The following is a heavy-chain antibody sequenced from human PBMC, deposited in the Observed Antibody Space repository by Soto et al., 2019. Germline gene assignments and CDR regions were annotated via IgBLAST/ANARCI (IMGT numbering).Heavy chain of an antibody. CDR1: GFTFSSYA. CDR3: AKDQVRSITIFGVVKRTDAFDI. J-gene: IGHJ3*02. D-gene: IGHD3-3*01. V-gene: IGHV3-23*01. Sequence: EVQLLESGGGLVQPGGSLRLSCAASGFTFSSYAMSWVRQAPGKGLEWVSAISGSGGSTYYADSVKGRFTISRDNSKNTLYLQMNSLRAEDTAVYYCAKDQVRSITIFGVVKRTDAFDIWGQGTMVTVSS. CDR2: ISGSGGST.